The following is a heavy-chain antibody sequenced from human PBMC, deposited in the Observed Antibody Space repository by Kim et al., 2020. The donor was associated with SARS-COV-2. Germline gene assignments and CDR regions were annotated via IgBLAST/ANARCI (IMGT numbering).Heavy chain of an antibody. J-gene: IGHJ3*02. CDR3: TRGDAHAFDI. V-gene: IGHV3-74*01. CDR2: INSDGSST. D-gene: IGHD3-10*01. CDR1: GFTFSSYW. Sequence: GGSLRLSCAASGFTFSSYWMHWVRQAPGKGLVWVSRINSDGSSTSSADSVKGRLSISRDNAKSTLYLQMNSLRAEDTAVYYCTRGDAHAFDIWGQGTMVT.